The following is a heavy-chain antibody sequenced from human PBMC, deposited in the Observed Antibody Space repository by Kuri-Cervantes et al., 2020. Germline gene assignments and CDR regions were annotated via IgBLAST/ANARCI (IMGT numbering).Heavy chain of an antibody. Sequence: SVNVSCKASGYTFTSYGITWVRQAPGQGLEWMGWISAYNGNTNYALKLQGRVTMTTDTSTNTAYMELRSLASDDTAVYYCARASAARPEVLSFEYWGQGTLVTVSS. J-gene: IGHJ4*02. D-gene: IGHD6-6*01. V-gene: IGHV1-18*01. CDR2: ISAYNGNT. CDR3: ARASAARPEVLSFEY. CDR1: GYTFTSYG.